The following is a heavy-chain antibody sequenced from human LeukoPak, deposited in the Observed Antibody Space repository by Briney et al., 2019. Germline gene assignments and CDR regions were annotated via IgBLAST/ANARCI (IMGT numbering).Heavy chain of an antibody. CDR3: ARIAMAGIGDGFDI. CDR1: GFTFSSYA. Sequence: PGGSLRLSCAASGFTFSSYAMTWVRQAPGKGLEWVSGISGSTGRTYYADSVKGRFTVSRDNARNSLYLQMNSLRAEDTALYYCARIAMAGIGDGFDIWGQGTMVTVSS. V-gene: IGHV3-23*01. J-gene: IGHJ3*02. CDR2: ISGSTGRT. D-gene: IGHD6-19*01.